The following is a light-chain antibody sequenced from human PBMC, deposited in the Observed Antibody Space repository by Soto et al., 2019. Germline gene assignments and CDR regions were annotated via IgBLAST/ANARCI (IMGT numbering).Light chain of an antibody. CDR3: QSYDRSLSADVV. J-gene: IGLJ2*01. V-gene: IGLV1-40*01. CDR2: GNS. Sequence: QAVVTQPPSVSGAPGQRVTISCTGSSSIGAGYDVHWYKQLPGTAPKLLIYGNSNRPSGVPDRFSGSKSGTSASLAITDLQVDDEADYYCQSYDRSLSADVVFGGGTQLTVL. CDR1: SSIGAGYD.